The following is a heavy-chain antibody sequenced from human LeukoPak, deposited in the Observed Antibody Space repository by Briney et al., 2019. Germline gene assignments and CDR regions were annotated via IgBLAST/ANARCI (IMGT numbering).Heavy chain of an antibody. CDR2: ISAYNGNT. V-gene: IGHV1-18*01. CDR3: AGFWLMRGWFDP. J-gene: IGHJ5*02. CDR1: GYTFTSYG. Sequence: ASVKVSCKAPGYTFTSYGISWVRQAPGQGLEWMGWISAYNGNTNYAQKLQGRVTMTTDTSTSTAYMELRSLRSDDTAVYYCAGFWLMRGWFDPWGQGTLVTVSS. D-gene: IGHD3-3*01.